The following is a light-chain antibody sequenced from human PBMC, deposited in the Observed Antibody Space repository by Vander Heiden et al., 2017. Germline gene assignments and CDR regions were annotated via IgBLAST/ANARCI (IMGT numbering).Light chain of an antibody. CDR3: QQSYSTPQ. J-gene: IGKJ4*01. Sequence: DIQMTQSPSSLSASVGDRVTITCRASQSISSYLNWYQQKPGKAPKLLIYAASRLQSGVPSRFSGSGSGADFTLTISSLQPEDFATYYCQQSYSTPQFGGGTKVEIK. V-gene: IGKV1-39*01. CDR1: QSISSY. CDR2: AAS.